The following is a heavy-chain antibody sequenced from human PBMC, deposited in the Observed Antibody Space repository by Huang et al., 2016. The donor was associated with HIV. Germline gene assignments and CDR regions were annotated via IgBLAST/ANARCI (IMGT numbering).Heavy chain of an antibody. J-gene: IGHJ4*02. V-gene: IGHV1-24*01. CDR2: FNPEDGER. CDR3: ATEGLWGEGNTLDY. Sequence: QVQLTQSGAEVKKPGASVKVSCKISGDTLTESSMHWVRQAPGKGLEWMGSFNPEDGERVYAQRFQGRVTMTEDTTTETAYLELSSLRSEDTAVYYCATEGLWGEGNTLDYWGQGTLVTVSS. CDR1: GDTLTESS. D-gene: IGHD3-10*01.